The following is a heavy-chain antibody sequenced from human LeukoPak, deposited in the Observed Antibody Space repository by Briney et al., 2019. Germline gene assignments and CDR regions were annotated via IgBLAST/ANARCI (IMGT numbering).Heavy chain of an antibody. CDR3: VRKAANSGAFDV. CDR1: GGSISPYY. J-gene: IGHJ3*01. Sequence: SETLSLTCTVSGGSISPYYWSWIRQPPGKGLEWIGYIFHNGNTNYNPSLKSRVAILVDRSKNQFSLKLSSVTAADTAVYYCVRKAANSGAFDVWALGTMVTVSS. V-gene: IGHV4-4*09. CDR2: IFHNGNT. D-gene: IGHD6-25*01.